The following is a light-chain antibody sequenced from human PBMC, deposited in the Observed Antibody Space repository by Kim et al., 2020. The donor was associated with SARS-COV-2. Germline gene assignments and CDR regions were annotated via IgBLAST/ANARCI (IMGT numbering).Light chain of an antibody. CDR3: QQYNNWPPYT. CDR1: QSVSSN. J-gene: IGKJ2*01. V-gene: IGKV3-15*01. CDR2: GAS. Sequence: SPGERATRSCRASQSVSSNLAWYQQKPGQAPRLLIYGASTRATGIPARFSGSGSGTEFTLTISSLQSEDFAVYYCQQYNNWPPYTFGQGTKLEIK.